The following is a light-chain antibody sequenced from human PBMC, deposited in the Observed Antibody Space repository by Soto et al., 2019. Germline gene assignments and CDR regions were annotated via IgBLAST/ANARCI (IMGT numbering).Light chain of an antibody. CDR2: DAS. V-gene: IGKV3-11*01. CDR3: QQRSTWPLT. J-gene: IGKJ4*01. Sequence: EIVLTQSPATLSLSPGERATLSCRASQSVSSFFAWYQQKTGQAPRLLIYDASNRAAGIPARFSGSGSGTDFTLSISSLEPEDFSVYYCQQRSTWPLTFGGGTKVELK. CDR1: QSVSSF.